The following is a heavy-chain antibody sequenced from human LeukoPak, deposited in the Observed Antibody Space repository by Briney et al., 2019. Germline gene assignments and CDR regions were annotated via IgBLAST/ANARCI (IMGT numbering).Heavy chain of an antibody. CDR2: INTNTGNP. V-gene: IGHV7-4-1*02. Sequence: ASVKVSCNASGYTFTSYPMNWVRQAPGQGLEWMGWINTNTGNPTYAQGFTGRFVFSLDTSVSTAFLQVSSLKAEDTAVYYCARDPPSNYDSSGYYPSGAFDYWGQGTLVTVSS. J-gene: IGHJ4*02. CDR1: GYTFTSYP. D-gene: IGHD3-22*01. CDR3: ARDPPSNYDSSGYYPSGAFDY.